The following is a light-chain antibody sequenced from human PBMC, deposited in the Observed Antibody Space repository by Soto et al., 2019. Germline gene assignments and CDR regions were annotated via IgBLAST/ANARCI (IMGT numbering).Light chain of an antibody. CDR3: QQYTNTNNPWM. Sequence: DIQMTQSPSTLSASVEDRVTITCRASQSVGDLLAWYQQKPGKAPKLLVYDASTLQSGVATRFSGSGSGTEFTLIISGLQPEDSATYYCQQYTNTNNPWMFGQGTKVEI. J-gene: IGKJ1*01. V-gene: IGKV1-5*01. CDR2: DAS. CDR1: QSVGDL.